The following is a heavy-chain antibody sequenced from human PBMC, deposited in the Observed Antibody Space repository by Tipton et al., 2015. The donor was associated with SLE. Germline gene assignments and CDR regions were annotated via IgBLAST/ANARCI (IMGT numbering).Heavy chain of an antibody. CDR1: GGSINSFY. CDR2: IYSSGRT. Sequence: TLSLTCTVSGGSINSFYWNWIRQAAGKGLEWIGRIYSSGRTDYNPSLKSRVTMSVDTSKNQFSLKLTSVTAADTAVYYCAGGWFRDGLGNWGQGTLVTVSS. J-gene: IGHJ4*02. CDR3: AGGWFRDGLGN. D-gene: IGHD3-10*01. V-gene: IGHV4-4*07.